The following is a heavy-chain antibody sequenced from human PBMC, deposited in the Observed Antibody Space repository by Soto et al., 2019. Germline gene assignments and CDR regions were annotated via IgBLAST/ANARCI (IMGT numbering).Heavy chain of an antibody. CDR3: VRLEGNGCLYS. CDR2: INEDGVEK. CDR1: GFIFSNYW. V-gene: IGHV3-7*02. D-gene: IGHD3-16*01. Sequence: GSLRLSCAASGFIFSNYWMNWVRQAPGKGLEWLANINEDGVEKGYVDSVRGRFTISRDNANNQLSLQLNSVTPDDTAVYYCVRLEGNGCLYSWGEETLVTVSS. J-gene: IGHJ4*02.